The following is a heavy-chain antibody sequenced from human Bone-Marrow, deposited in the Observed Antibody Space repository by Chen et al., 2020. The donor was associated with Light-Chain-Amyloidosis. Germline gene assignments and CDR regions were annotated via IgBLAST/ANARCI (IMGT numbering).Heavy chain of an antibody. V-gene: IGHV4-39*07. CDR2: IFRGDIT. Sequence: QLQSQESGPGLVEPSQTLSLTCTVSGASIISSEYYWGWMRQAPGKGLEWIGSIFRGDITYYTSSLKSRVTLSVDTSNNHISLRLRSVTAGDTAIYYCARGPSEVEWGVVKSAFAFDFWGQGTMVTVSS. CDR3: ARGPSEVEWGVVKSAFAFDF. CDR1: GASIISSEYY. J-gene: IGHJ3*01. D-gene: IGHD2-21*01.